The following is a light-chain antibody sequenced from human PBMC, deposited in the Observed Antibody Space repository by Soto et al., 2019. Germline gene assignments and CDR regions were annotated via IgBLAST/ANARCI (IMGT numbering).Light chain of an antibody. CDR1: QSVSSY. CDR2: DAS. V-gene: IGKV3-11*01. J-gene: IGKJ3*01. CDR3: QQRSNWPPLST. Sequence: EIVLTQSPATLSLSPGERATLSCRASQSVSSYLAWYQQKPGQAPRLLIYDASNRATGIPARFSGSGSGTDFTLTISSLEPEDFAVYYCQQRSNWPPLSTFGPGTQVDIK.